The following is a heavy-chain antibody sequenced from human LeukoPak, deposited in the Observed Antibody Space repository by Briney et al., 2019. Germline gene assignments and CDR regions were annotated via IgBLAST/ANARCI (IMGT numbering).Heavy chain of an antibody. D-gene: IGHD3-22*01. CDR1: GGSISSYY. CDR3: AATRKETYYYDSSGRYYFDY. J-gene: IGHJ4*02. Sequence: PSETLSLTCTVSGGSISSYYWSRIRQPPGKGLEWIGYIYYSGSTNYNPSLKSRVTISVDTSKNQFSLKLSSVTAAETAVYYCAATRKETYYYDSSGRYYFDYWGQGTLVTVSS. CDR2: IYYSGST. V-gene: IGHV4-59*01.